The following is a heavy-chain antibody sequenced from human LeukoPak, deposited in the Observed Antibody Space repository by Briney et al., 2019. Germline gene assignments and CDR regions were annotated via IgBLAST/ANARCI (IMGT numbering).Heavy chain of an antibody. CDR3: AREVSVGYSYYMDV. J-gene: IGHJ6*03. CDR1: GFTFSSYS. V-gene: IGHV3-20*04. D-gene: IGHD2-2*01. Sequence: PGGSLRLSCAASGFTFSSYSMNWVRHAPGKGLEWVSGINWHGDSTHYTDSVKGRFNISRDNAKNSVYLQMNSLRAEDTALYYCAREVSVGYSYYMDVWGKGTTVTISS. CDR2: INWHGDST.